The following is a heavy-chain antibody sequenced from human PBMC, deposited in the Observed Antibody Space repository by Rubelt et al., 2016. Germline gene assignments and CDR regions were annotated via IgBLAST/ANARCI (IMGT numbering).Heavy chain of an antibody. CDR3: ARDLRSGSGVSSSYGMDV. V-gene: IGHV4-59*01. Sequence: GYIYYSGSTNYNPSLKSRVTISVDTSKNQFSLKLSSVTAADTAVYYCARDLRSGSGVSSSYGMDVWGQGTTVTVSS. CDR2: IYYSGST. J-gene: IGHJ6*02. D-gene: IGHD3-10*01.